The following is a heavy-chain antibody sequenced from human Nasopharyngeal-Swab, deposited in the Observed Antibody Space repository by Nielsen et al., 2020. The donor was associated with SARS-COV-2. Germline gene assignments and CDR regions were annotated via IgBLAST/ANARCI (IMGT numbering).Heavy chain of an antibody. V-gene: IGHV4-30-4*01. Sequence: WIRQSPGKGLEWIGYIYYSGSTYYNPSLKSRVTISVDTSKNQFSLKLSSVPAAGTAVYYCARVGAYYYDSSGQKHWYFDLWGRGTLVTVSS. D-gene: IGHD3-22*01. CDR3: ARVGAYYYDSSGQKHWYFDL. J-gene: IGHJ2*01. CDR2: IYYSGST.